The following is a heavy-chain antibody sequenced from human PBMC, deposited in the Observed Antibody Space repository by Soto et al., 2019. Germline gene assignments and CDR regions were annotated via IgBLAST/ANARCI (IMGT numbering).Heavy chain of an antibody. CDR2: ISAFNGHT. CDR3: ARGKGYGYDH. D-gene: IGHD5-12*01. Sequence: QVQLVQSVPEVRKPGASVKVSCKASGYTFRDYGIAWVRQAPGQGLEWMGLISAFNGHTNYAQKFQGRVTVTADASTATAYMELRSLRPDDTAMYFCARGKGYGYDHWGEGTLVTVSS. V-gene: IGHV1-18*01. CDR1: GYTFRDYG. J-gene: IGHJ4*02.